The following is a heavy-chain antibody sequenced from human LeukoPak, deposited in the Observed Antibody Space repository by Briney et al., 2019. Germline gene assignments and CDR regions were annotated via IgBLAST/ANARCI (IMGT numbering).Heavy chain of an antibody. D-gene: IGHD4-17*01. CDR2: INPTSLIP. J-gene: IGHJ5*02. CDR3: ARVKPVPTVSFDP. V-gene: IGHV1-8*01. CDR1: GYTLSDYY. Sequence: ASVKVSCKASGYTLSDYYINWVRQAPGQGLEYIGWINPTSLIPVYARKIRGRVTLTMDTSIRTAYMELSGLTYDDTAIYYCARVKPVPTVSFDPWGQGTLVTVSS.